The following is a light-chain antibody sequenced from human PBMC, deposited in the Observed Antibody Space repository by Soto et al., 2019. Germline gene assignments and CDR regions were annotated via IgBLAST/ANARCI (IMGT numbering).Light chain of an antibody. V-gene: IGKV3-20*01. CDR2: GAS. Sequence: EIVLTQSPGTLSLSPWERATLSCRASQSVSSSYLAWYQQKPGQAPRLLIYGASSRATGIPDRFSGSGSGRDFTLTISGLEPEDFAVYYCHQRQSWPRTFGQGTKVDIK. CDR1: QSVSSSY. CDR3: HQRQSWPRT. J-gene: IGKJ1*01.